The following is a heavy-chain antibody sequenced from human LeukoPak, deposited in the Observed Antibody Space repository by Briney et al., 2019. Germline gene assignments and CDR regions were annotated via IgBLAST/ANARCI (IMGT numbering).Heavy chain of an antibody. V-gene: IGHV3-74*01. Sequence: GSLRLSCAASGFTFSSYWMNWVRQAPGKGLVWVSRIASDGSSTTYADSVKGRFSISRDNAKNTLYLQMNSLRDEDTAVYYCASSGSYRFDYWGQGTLVTVSS. CDR3: ASSGSYRFDY. CDR1: GFTFSSYW. D-gene: IGHD1-26*01. J-gene: IGHJ4*02. CDR2: IASDGSST.